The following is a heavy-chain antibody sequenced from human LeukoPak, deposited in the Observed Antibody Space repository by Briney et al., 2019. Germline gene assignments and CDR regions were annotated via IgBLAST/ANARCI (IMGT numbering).Heavy chain of an antibody. J-gene: IGHJ5*02. V-gene: IGHV3-66*02. CDR1: GFTVSNDY. Sequence: GGSLRLSYAASGFTVSNDYMAWVRQAPGRGLEWVSLICGDGTTFYTDSVKGRFTISRDNFKNTLYLQMSSLRPEDTALYYCARDRAGAQSWVALDPWGQGTLVTVSS. CDR2: ICGDGTT. CDR3: ARDRAGAQSWVALDP. D-gene: IGHD3-10*01.